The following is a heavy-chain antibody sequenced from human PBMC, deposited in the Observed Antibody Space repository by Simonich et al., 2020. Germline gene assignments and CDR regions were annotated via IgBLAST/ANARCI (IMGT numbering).Heavy chain of an antibody. Sequence: QLQLQESGPGLVKPSETLSLTCTVSGGSISSSSYYWGWIRQPPGKGPEWIGSIYYSGSTDYNPSLKSRVPISVDTSKNQFSLKLSSVTAADTAVYYCARHAGFAFDIWGQGTMVTVSS. CDR1: GGSISSSSYY. CDR3: ARHAGFAFDI. D-gene: IGHD6-13*01. V-gene: IGHV4-39*01. CDR2: IYYSGST. J-gene: IGHJ3*02.